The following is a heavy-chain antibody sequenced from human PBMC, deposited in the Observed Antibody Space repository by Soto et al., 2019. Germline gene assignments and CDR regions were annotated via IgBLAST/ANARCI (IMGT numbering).Heavy chain of an antibody. J-gene: IGHJ6*02. CDR1: GSTFNSYA. V-gene: IGHV1-69*01. Sequence: QVILVQSGPEVKRPGSSVKVSCKASGSTFNSYAINWVRQAPGQGLEWMGGIIPIFTTTHYPQKFQGRVTITADESTSTAYMELGSLRSEDTAVYYCARRRGYFDSTGDYRYYCDGMYVWGQGTTVTVTS. CDR2: IIPIFTTT. D-gene: IGHD3-22*01. CDR3: ARRRGYFDSTGDYRYYCDGMYV.